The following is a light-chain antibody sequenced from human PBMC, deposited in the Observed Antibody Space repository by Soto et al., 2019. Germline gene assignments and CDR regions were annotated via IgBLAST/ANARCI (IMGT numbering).Light chain of an antibody. Sequence: EILFTQSPATLSLSPGERATLSCRASQSVSSYLAWYQQKPGQATSLLIYDASNRANGIPARFSGSGSGTDFTLTVCSLEPEDFAVYYCQQRSNWPAITFGQGTRLEIK. CDR3: QQRSNWPAIT. V-gene: IGKV3-11*01. CDR2: DAS. J-gene: IGKJ5*01. CDR1: QSVSSY.